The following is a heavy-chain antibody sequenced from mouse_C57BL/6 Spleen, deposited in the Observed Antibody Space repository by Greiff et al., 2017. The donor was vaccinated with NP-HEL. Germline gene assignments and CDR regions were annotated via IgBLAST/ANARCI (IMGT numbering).Heavy chain of an antibody. CDR2: IHPNSSST. CDR1: GYTFTSYW. V-gene: IGHV1-64*01. J-gene: IGHJ2*01. D-gene: IGHD1-1*01. CDR3: ARLYGSSIDY. Sequence: QVQLQQPGAELVKPGASVKLSCKASGYTFTSYWMQWVKQRPGQGLEWIGMIHPNSSSTNYNEKFKSKTTLTVDKSSSTDYMQLSSLTSEDSAVYYCARLYGSSIDYWGQGTTLTVSS.